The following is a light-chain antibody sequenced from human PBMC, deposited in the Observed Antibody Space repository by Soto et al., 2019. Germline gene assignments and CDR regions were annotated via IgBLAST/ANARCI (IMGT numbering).Light chain of an antibody. CDR2: GAS. J-gene: IGKJ5*01. Sequence: EIVLTQSPCALSLSPCERARLSCRASQSVSSSYLAWYQQKPGQAPRLLIYGASSRATGIPDRFSGSGSGTDFTLTISRLEPEDFAVYYCQQYGSSPRTFGQGTRLEIK. CDR1: QSVSSSY. CDR3: QQYGSSPRT. V-gene: IGKV3-20*01.